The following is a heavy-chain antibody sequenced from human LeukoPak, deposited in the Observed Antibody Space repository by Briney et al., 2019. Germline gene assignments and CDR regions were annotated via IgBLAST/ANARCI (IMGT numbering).Heavy chain of an antibody. CDR3: ATGVDTAMGVFDY. CDR2: FDPEDGET. Sequence: ASVKVSCKVSGYTLTELSMHWVRQAPGKGLEWMGGFDPEDGETIYAQKFQGRVTMTEDSSTDTAYMELSSLRSEDTAVYYCATGVDTAMGVFDYWGQGTLVTVSS. J-gene: IGHJ4*02. D-gene: IGHD5-18*01. V-gene: IGHV1-24*01. CDR1: GYTLTELS.